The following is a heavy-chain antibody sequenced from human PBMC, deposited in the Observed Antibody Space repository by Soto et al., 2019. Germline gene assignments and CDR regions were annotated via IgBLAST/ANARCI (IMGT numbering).Heavy chain of an antibody. D-gene: IGHD3-10*01. CDR1: GFTFSSYC. V-gene: IGHV3-74*01. J-gene: IGHJ4*02. Sequence: PGGSLRLSCAASGFTFSSYCMHWVRQAPGKGLAWVSRINSDGSSTSYADSVKGRFTISRDNSKNTLYLQMYSLRAEDTAVYYCATSNYPYDYWGQGTLVTVSS. CDR2: INSDGSST. CDR3: ATSNYPYDY.